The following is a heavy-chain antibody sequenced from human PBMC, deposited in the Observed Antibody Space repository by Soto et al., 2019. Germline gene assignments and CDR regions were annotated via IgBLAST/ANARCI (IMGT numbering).Heavy chain of an antibody. CDR3: KSDGVVPAALCYYKSGMDV. CDR1: GSNFTSYA. J-gene: IGHJ6*02. V-gene: IGHV1-3*01. Sequence: ASVEVFCMASGSNFTSYAMHWVRQAPGQTLEWMGWINAGNGNTKYSQKFQGRVTITRDTSECTAYLEVSSLRSQSPAAFHCKSDGVVPAALCYYKSGMDVCGQGTAVRVS. CDR2: INAGNGNT. D-gene: IGHD2-2*01.